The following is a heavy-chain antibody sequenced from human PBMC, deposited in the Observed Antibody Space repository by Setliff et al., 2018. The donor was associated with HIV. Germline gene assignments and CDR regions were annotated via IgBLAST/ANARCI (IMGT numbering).Heavy chain of an antibody. CDR3: TQSQHLQYQMAAFDI. D-gene: IGHD1-1*01. J-gene: IGHJ3*02. V-gene: IGHV3-23*01. Sequence: GGSLRLSCAVSGFTFSNYAMNWVRQAPGKGLEWVSGISGSGGHTYYAESVKDRFTISRDKSKNTLYLQMNSLRAEDTAVYYCTQSQHLQYQMAAFDIWGQGTKVTVSS. CDR2: ISGSGGHT. CDR1: GFTFSNYA.